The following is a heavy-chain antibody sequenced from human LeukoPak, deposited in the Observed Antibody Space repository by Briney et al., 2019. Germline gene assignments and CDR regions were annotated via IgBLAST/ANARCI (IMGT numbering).Heavy chain of an antibody. D-gene: IGHD5-12*01. V-gene: IGHV3-53*01. CDR3: AGGYSNNY. CDR2: MYSVGST. CDR1: GFTFSSYA. J-gene: IGHJ4*02. Sequence: GGSLRLSCAASGFTFSSYAMSWVRQAPGKGLEWVSVMYSVGSTYYADSVKGRFTISRDNSNNTLYLQMNSLRADDTAVYYCAGGYSNNYWGQGTLVTVSS.